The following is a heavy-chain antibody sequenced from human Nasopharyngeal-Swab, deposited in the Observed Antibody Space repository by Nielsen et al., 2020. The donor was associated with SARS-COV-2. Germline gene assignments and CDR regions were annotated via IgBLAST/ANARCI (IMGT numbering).Heavy chain of an antibody. CDR3: ARDPSGSYYFAFDY. D-gene: IGHD1-26*01. V-gene: IGHV3-30*04. Sequence: WGSLRLSCAVSGFTFSSYAMHWVRQAPGKGLEWVAVISYDGSNKYYADSVKGRFTISRDNSKNKLYLQMNSLRAEDTAVYYCARDPSGSYYFAFDYWGQGTLVTVSS. CDR2: ISYDGSNK. CDR1: GFTFSSYA. J-gene: IGHJ4*02.